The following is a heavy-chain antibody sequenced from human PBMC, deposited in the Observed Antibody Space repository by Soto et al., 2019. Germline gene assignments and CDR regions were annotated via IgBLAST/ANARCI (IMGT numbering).Heavy chain of an antibody. CDR1: GGSISSYY. V-gene: IGHV4-59*01. J-gene: IGHJ5*02. CDR3: ARAPPYGYVTWFDP. CDR2: IYYSGST. Sequence: QVQLQESGPGLVKPSETLSLTCTVSGGSISSYYWSWIRQPPGKGLEWIGYIYYSGSTNYNPSLKGRVTISVDTSKNQFSLKLSSVTAADTAVYYCARAPPYGYVTWFDPWGQGTLVTVSS. D-gene: IGHD5-12*01.